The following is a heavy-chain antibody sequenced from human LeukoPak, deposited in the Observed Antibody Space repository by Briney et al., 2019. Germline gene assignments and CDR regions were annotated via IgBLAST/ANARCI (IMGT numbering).Heavy chain of an antibody. V-gene: IGHV1-2*02. D-gene: IGHD2-21*02. CDR3: AGGESSYCSGGCYFAS. CDR2: INPNSGGT. J-gene: IGHJ5*01. CDR1: GYTFTGYY. Sequence: APVKVSCKASGYTFTGYYMHWVRQAPGQGLEWMGWINPNSGGTNYAQKFQGRVTMTRDTSISTAYMELSRLRSDDTAVYYCAGGESSYCSGGCYFASWGQGTLVTISS.